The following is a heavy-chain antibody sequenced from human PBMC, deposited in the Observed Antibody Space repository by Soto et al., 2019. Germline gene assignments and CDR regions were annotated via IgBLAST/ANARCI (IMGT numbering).Heavy chain of an antibody. CDR2: ISGSGGST. J-gene: IGHJ3*02. CDR3: AKYSNTHNWSYNDAFDI. CDR1: GFTFSSYA. D-gene: IGHD1-7*01. Sequence: GGSLRLSCAASGFTFSSYAMSWVRQAPGKGLEWVSAISGSGGSTYYADSVKGRFTISRDNSKNTLYLQMNSLSAEDTAVYYCAKYSNTHNWSYNDAFDIWGQGTMVTVSS. V-gene: IGHV3-23*01.